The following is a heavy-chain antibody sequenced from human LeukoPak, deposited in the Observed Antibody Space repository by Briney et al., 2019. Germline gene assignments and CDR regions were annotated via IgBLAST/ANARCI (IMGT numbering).Heavy chain of an antibody. D-gene: IGHD4/OR15-4a*01. V-gene: IGHV3-23*01. J-gene: IGHJ4*02. CDR2: ISRSGGST. Sequence: GGSLRLSCAASGSTFSTYGMHWVRQAPGKGLEWVSAISRSGGSTYYADSVKGRFTISRDNSKNTLYLQMNSLRAEDTAVYYCAKDGSGLWCDYWGQGTLVTVSS. CDR1: GSTFSTYG. CDR3: AKDGSGLWCDY.